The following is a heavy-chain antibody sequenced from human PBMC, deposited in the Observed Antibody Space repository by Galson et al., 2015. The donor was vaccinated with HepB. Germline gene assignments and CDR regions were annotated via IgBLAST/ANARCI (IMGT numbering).Heavy chain of an antibody. Sequence: SLRLSCAASGFSFSGSDVHWVRQASGKGLQWVGHIRSKANSDATAYDASLKGRFTISRDDSKNTAYLQMNSLKTEDTAVYYCRGTYGPSSYYYGLDVWGQGTTVTVSS. CDR3: RGTYGPSSYYYGLDV. CDR2: IRSKANSDAT. V-gene: IGHV3-73*01. CDR1: GFSFSGSD. J-gene: IGHJ6*02. D-gene: IGHD3-10*01.